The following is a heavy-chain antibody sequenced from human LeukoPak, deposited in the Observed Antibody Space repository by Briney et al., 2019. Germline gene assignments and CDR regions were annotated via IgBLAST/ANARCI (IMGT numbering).Heavy chain of an antibody. Sequence: SETLSLTCAVYGGSFSGYYWSWIRQPPGKGLEWIGEINHSGSTNFNPSLKSRVTISVDTSKNQFSLKLSSVTAADTAVYYCARGLTVTTTSLGYWGQGTLVTVSS. CDR1: GGSFSGYY. CDR3: ARGLTVTTTSLGY. D-gene: IGHD4-17*01. CDR2: INHSGST. J-gene: IGHJ4*02. V-gene: IGHV4-34*01.